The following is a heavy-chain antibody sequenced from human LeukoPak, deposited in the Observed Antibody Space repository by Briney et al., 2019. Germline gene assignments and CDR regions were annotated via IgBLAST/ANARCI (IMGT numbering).Heavy chain of an antibody. CDR3: ARGRELLSAFDI. Sequence: TVKVSCKASGGTFSSYAISWVRQAPGQGHEWMGGIIPIFGTANYAQKFQGRVTITADESTSTAYMELSSLRSEDTAVYYCARGRELLSAFDIWGQGTMVTVSS. CDR2: IIPIFGTA. D-gene: IGHD1-26*01. V-gene: IGHV1-69*13. J-gene: IGHJ3*02. CDR1: GGTFSSYA.